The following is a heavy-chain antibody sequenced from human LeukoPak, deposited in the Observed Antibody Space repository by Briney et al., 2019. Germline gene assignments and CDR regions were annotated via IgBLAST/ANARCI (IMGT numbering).Heavy chain of an antibody. D-gene: IGHD3-3*01. CDR2: ISNDGSGK. CDR1: EFTFSRHG. Sequence: GGSLRLSCAPSEFTFSRHGMHWVRQAPGKGLEWVAIISNDGSGKYYAHSVEGRFTISRDNSKNTLYLQMDSLRAEDTAVYYCARDRAWNYFDYWGQGTLVTVSS. V-gene: IGHV3-30*03. J-gene: IGHJ4*02. CDR3: ARDRAWNYFDY.